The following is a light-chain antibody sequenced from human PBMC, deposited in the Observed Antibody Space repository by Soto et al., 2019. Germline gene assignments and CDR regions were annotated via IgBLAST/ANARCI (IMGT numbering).Light chain of an antibody. Sequence: EIVLTQSPGSLSLSLGDGATLFCRAGEGVASNYLAWYQQKPGRAPRLLIYTASTTATDIPDRFSGSGSGTDFTLTISSLQPDDFATYYCQQYNSYSRTSGQGTKADIK. J-gene: IGKJ1*01. V-gene: IGKV3-20*01. CDR2: TAS. CDR3: QQYNSYSRT. CDR1: EGVASNY.